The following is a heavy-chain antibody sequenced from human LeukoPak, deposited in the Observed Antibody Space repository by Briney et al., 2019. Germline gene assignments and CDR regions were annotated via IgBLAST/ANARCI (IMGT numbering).Heavy chain of an antibody. D-gene: IGHD2-15*01. Sequence: SETLSLTCTVSGYSISSGYYWGWTRQPPGKGLEWIGSIYHSGSTYYNPSLKSRVTISVDTSKNQFSLKLSSVTAADTAVYYCARHIVVVVAATPLYYFDYWGQGTLVTVSS. CDR2: IYHSGST. CDR1: GYSISSGYY. CDR3: ARHIVVVVAATPLYYFDY. V-gene: IGHV4-38-2*02. J-gene: IGHJ4*02.